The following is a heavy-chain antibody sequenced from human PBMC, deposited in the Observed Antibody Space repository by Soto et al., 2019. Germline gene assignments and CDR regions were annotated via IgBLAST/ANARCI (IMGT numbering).Heavy chain of an antibody. Sequence: PXETLSLTCAVAGCSINSYYWSWIRQPAGKGLDWIGRIYTSGSTNYNPSLKSRVTMSVDTSKNQFSLKLSSVTAADTAVYYCARDGSRGGGGMDVWGQGTTVTVSS. CDR3: ARDGSRGGGGMDV. CDR1: GCSINSYY. CDR2: IYTSGST. J-gene: IGHJ6*02. D-gene: IGHD1-26*01. V-gene: IGHV4-4*07.